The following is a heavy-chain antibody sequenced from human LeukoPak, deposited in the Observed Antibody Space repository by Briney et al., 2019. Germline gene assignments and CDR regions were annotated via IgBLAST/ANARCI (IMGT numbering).Heavy chain of an antibody. CDR1: GGTFSTFG. CDR2: IIPMSGTV. D-gene: IGHD5-18*01. Sequence: ASVKVSCRASGGTFSTFGISWVRQAPGQGLEWMGGIIPMSGTVNNAQKFQGRVTITADKSTGTAYMELSSLRSDDTAVYYCARETGYAYGRAPLDYWGQGTLVTVSS. CDR3: ARETGYAYGRAPLDY. J-gene: IGHJ4*02. V-gene: IGHV1-69*06.